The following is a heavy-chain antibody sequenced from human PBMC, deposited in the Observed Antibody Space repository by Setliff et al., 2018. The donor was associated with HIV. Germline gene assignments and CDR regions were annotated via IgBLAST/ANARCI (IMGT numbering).Heavy chain of an antibody. V-gene: IGHV4-4*09. Sequence: SETLSLTCSVSGGSISSYYWSWIRQPPGKGLEWIGYIYTSGSVDYNPSLNSRVTVSADPSKNQISMKLSSVTAADTAIYYCARLCSNGVCRPVGDHVFDVWGQGTMVTVSS. J-gene: IGHJ3*01. D-gene: IGHD2-8*01. CDR3: ARLCSNGVCRPVGDHVFDV. CDR1: GGSISSYY. CDR2: IYTSGSV.